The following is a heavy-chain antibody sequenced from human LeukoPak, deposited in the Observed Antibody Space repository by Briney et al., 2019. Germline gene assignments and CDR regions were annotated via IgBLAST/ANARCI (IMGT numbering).Heavy chain of an antibody. J-gene: IGHJ5*02. D-gene: IGHD3-10*01. V-gene: IGHV4-39*01. Sequence: PSETLSLTCTVSGGSISSSSYYRGWVRQPPGKGLEWIGSIYYSGSTYYNPSLKSRVTISVDTSKNQFSLKLSSVTAADTAVYYCARARDFQLLWFGEYPRWFDPWGQGTLVTVSS. CDR1: GGSISSSSYY. CDR2: IYYSGST. CDR3: ARARDFQLLWFGEYPRWFDP.